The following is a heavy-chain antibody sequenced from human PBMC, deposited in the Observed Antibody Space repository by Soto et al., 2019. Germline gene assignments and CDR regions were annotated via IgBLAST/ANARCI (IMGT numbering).Heavy chain of an antibody. CDR3: ARHITKIVVAGAFYI. CDR1: GYSFTSYW. CDR2: IDPSDSYT. J-gene: IGHJ3*02. D-gene: IGHD3-22*01. Sequence: PGESLKISCKGSGYSFTSYWISWVRQMPGKGLEWMGRIDPSDSYTNYSPSFQGHVTISADKSISTAYLQWSSLKASDTAMYYCARHITKIVVAGAFYIWGQGKMVTVSS. V-gene: IGHV5-10-1*01.